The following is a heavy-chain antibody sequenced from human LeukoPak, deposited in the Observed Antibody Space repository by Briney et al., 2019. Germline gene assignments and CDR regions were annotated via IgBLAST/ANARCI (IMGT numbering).Heavy chain of an antibody. CDR2: IIPIFGTA. D-gene: IGHD1-1*01. Sequence: SVKVSCKASGGTFSSYAISWVRQAPGQGLEWMGGIIPIFGTANYAQKFQGRVTITTDESTSTAYMELSSLRSDDTAVYYCASSHPQRRFYFDYWGQGTLVTVSS. J-gene: IGHJ4*02. CDR3: ASSHPQRRFYFDY. CDR1: GGTFSSYA. V-gene: IGHV1-69*05.